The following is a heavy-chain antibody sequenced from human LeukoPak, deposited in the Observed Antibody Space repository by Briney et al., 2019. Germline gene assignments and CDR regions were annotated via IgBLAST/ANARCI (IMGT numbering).Heavy chain of an antibody. J-gene: IGHJ3*02. CDR1: GGTFSSYA. CDR2: IIPIFGTA. V-gene: IGHV1-69*05. CDR3: ARDSSGWSDAFDI. Sequence: ASVKVSCKASGGTFSSYAISWARQAPGQGLEWMGRIIPIFGTANYAQKFQGRVTITTDEFTSTAYMELSSLRSEDTAVYYCARDSSGWSDAFDIWGQGTMVTVSS. D-gene: IGHD6-19*01.